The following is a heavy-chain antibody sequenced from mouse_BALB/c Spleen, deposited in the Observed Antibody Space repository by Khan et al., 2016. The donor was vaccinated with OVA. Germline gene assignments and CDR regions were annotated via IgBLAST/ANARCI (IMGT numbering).Heavy chain of an antibody. CDR3: ARPAEAYYDWYFDV. CDR2: IWSGGST. V-gene: IGHV2-2*02. CDR1: GFSLTNYG. D-gene: IGHD1-1*01. J-gene: IGHJ1*01. Sequence: QVQLKESGPGLVQPSQSLSITCTVSGFSLTNYGIHWVRQSPGKGLEWLGVIWSGGSTDYNAAFISRLSIIKDNSTSQVSFKMNSLQANDTSIVYCARPAEAYYDWYFDVWGAGTTVTVSS.